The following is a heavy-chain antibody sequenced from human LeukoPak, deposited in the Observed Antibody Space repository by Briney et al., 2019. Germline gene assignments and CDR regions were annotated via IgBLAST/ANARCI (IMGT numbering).Heavy chain of an antibody. V-gene: IGHV3-30-3*01. Sequence: PGGSLRLSCAASGFTFSSYAMHWVRQAPGKGLEWVAVISYDGSNKYYADSVKGRFTISRDNSKNTLYLQMNSLRAEDTAVYYCARDTGPPRIAVAGTTIDYWGQGTLVTVSS. CDR2: ISYDGSNK. J-gene: IGHJ4*02. CDR1: GFTFSSYA. CDR3: ARDTGPPRIAVAGTTIDY. D-gene: IGHD6-19*01.